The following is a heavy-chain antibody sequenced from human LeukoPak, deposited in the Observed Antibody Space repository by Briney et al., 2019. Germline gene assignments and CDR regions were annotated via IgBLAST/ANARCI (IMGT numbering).Heavy chain of an antibody. CDR1: GGSISSGGYS. CDR3: ARQRPHLLRPGPNWFDP. Sequence: SQTLSLTCAVSGGSISSGGYSWSWIRQPPGKGLEWIGYIYHSGSTYYNPSLKSRVTISVDRSKNQFSLKLSSVTAADTAVYYCARQRPHLLRPGPNWFDPWGQGTLVTVSS. J-gene: IGHJ5*02. V-gene: IGHV4-30-2*01. D-gene: IGHD6-25*01. CDR2: IYHSGST.